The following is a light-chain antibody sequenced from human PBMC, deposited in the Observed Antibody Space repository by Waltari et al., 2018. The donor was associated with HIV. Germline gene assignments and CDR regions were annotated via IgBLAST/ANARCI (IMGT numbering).Light chain of an antibody. J-gene: IGKJ1*01. Sequence: DIQMTQSPSSISASVGDSVTITCRASQDIRTNLAWYQFKVGRAPTLLIYGASSLSTGVPSRFRGSGSGTDFTLTITSLQPEDFATFYCQQPNTFPPTFGQGTKVEIK. CDR2: GAS. CDR1: QDIRTN. CDR3: QQPNTFPPT. V-gene: IGKV1-12*01.